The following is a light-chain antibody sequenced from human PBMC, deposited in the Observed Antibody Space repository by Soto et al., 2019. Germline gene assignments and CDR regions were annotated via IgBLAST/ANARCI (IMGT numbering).Light chain of an antibody. V-gene: IGKV1-39*01. Sequence: DIQMTQSPSSLSASVGDTVTITCRASRSISTYLNWYQQKPGKAPELLIFAASSLQTGVPSRFSGSGSGTNFTLTISSLQPDYFVIYYCQQSNNTSPVFGQGTKLEIK. CDR1: RSISTY. CDR2: AAS. J-gene: IGKJ2*01. CDR3: QQSNNTSPV.